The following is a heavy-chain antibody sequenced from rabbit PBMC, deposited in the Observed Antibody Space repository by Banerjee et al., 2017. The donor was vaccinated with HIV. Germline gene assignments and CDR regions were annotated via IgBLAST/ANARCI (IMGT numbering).Heavy chain of an antibody. V-gene: IGHV1S45*01. CDR2: IYVFTGKT. J-gene: IGHJ4*01. CDR1: GFSFSSGYD. CDR3: ARDLGSTAWYAFNL. Sequence: QEQLVESGGGLVQPEGSLTLTCTASGFSFSSGYDMCWVRQAPGKGPEWIACIYVFTGKTYYPSWAKGRFTISKTSSTTVTLQMTSLTAADTATYFCARDLGSTAWYAFNLWGQGTLVTVS. D-gene: IGHD7-1*01.